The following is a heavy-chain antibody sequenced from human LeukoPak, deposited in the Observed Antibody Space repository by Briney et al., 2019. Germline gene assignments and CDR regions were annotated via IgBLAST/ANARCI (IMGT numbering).Heavy chain of an antibody. CDR2: IIPIFCTA. V-gene: IGHV1-69*06. CDR3: ARGTITMVRGVMDYYGMDV. Sequence: ASVKVSCKASGGTFSSYAISWVRQAPGQGLEWMGGIIPIFCTANYAQKFQGRVTITADKSTSTAYMELSSLRSEDTAVYYCARGTITMVRGVMDYYGMDVRGKGTTVTVSS. J-gene: IGHJ6*04. D-gene: IGHD3-10*01. CDR1: GGTFSSYA.